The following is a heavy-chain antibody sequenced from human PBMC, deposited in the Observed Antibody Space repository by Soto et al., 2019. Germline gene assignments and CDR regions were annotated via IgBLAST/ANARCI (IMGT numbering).Heavy chain of an antibody. D-gene: IGHD3-22*01. Sequence: SETLSLTCTVSGGSISSYYWSWIRQPPGKGLEWIGYIYYSGSTNYNPSLKSRVTISVDTSKNQFSLKLSSVTAADTAVYYCARWGHDYDSSGCFADWGQGTLVIVSS. CDR2: IYYSGST. V-gene: IGHV4-59*01. J-gene: IGHJ4*02. CDR3: ARWGHDYDSSGCFAD. CDR1: GGSISSYY.